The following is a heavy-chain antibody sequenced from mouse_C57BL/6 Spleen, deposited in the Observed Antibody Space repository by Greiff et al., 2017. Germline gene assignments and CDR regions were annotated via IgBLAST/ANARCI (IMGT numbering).Heavy chain of an antibody. J-gene: IGHJ4*01. CDR3: ARSGLRQRAMDY. D-gene: IGHD2-4*01. CDR2: IYPGSGST. Sequence: VKLQQPGAELVKPGASVKMSCKASGYTFTSYWITWVKQRPGQGLEWIGDIYPGSGSTNYNEQFKSKATMSVDTSSSTAYMQLSSLTSEDSAVYYCARSGLRQRAMDYWGQGTSVTVSS. CDR1: GYTFTSYW. V-gene: IGHV1-55*01.